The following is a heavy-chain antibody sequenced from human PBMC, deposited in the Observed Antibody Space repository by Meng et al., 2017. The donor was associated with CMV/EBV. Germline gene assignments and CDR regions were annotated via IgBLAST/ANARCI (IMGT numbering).Heavy chain of an antibody. J-gene: IGHJ4*02. CDR1: GGSISSYY. Sequence: SETLSLTCTVSGGSISSYYWSWIRQSPGKGLGWIGYIYYSGSTNYNPSLKSRVTISVDTSKNQYSLKLSSVTAADTAVYYCARSDSSGYYYFDYWGQGTLVTVSS. V-gene: IGHV4-59*01. D-gene: IGHD3-22*01. CDR3: ARSDSSGYYYFDY. CDR2: IYYSGST.